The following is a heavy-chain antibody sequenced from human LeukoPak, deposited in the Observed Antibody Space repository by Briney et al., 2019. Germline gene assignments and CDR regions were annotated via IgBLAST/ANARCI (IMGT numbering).Heavy chain of an antibody. V-gene: IGHV3-7*01. D-gene: IGHD3-9*01. CDR3: ARDGTYYDILTGYFTLGYFDY. J-gene: IGHJ4*02. CDR2: IKQDGSEK. Sequence: GGSLRLSCAASGFTFSSYWMSWVRQAPGKGLEWMANIKQDGSEKYYVDSVKGRFTISRDNAKNSLYLQMNSLRAEDTAVYYCARDGTYYDILTGYFTLGYFDYWGQGTLVTVSS. CDR1: GFTFSSYW.